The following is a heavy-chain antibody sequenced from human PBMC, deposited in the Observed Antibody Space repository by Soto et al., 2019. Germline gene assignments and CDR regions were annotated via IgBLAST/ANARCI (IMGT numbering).Heavy chain of an antibody. CDR1: GGSISSSSYY. Sequence: PSETLSLTCTVSGGSISSSSYYWGWIRQPPGEGLEWIGSIYYSGSTYYNPSLKSRVTISVDTSKNQFSLKLSSVTAADTAVYYCARGDEDYDILTGYYKSWFDPWGQGTLVTVS. D-gene: IGHD3-9*01. CDR2: IYYSGST. CDR3: ARGDEDYDILTGYYKSWFDP. J-gene: IGHJ5*02. V-gene: IGHV4-39*01.